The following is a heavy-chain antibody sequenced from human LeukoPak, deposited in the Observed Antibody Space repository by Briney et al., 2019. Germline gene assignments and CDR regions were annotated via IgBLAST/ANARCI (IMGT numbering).Heavy chain of an antibody. CDR1: GFAFHNYA. V-gene: IGHV3-9*01. CDR3: AKDTGGNGAYFYAMDD. CDR2: INWNSDTK. Sequence: PGGSLRLSCVGSGFAFHNYAMHWVRRPPGKGLEWVSDINWNSDTKAYADSVKGRFTISRDRARNSLYVQMDSLRPEDTALYYCAKDTGGNGAYFYAMDDWGQGTSVTVSS. D-gene: IGHD4-23*01. J-gene: IGHJ6*02.